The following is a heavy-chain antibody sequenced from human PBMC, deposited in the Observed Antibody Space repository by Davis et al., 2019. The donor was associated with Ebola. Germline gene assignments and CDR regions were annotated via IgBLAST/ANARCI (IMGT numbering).Heavy chain of an antibody. Sequence: PGGSLRLSCAASGFTFSSYWMHWVRQAPGKGLEWVANIKQDGSEKYYVDSVKGRFTISRDNSKNTLYLQMNSLRAEDTAVYYCARDAVGYCSGGSCYSFDYWGQGTLVTVSS. V-gene: IGHV3-7*01. D-gene: IGHD2-15*01. CDR3: ARDAVGYCSGGSCYSFDY. J-gene: IGHJ4*02. CDR2: IKQDGSEK. CDR1: GFTFSSYW.